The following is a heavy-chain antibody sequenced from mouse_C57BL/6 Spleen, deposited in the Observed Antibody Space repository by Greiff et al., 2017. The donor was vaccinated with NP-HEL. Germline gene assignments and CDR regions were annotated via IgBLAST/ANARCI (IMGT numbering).Heavy chain of an antibody. J-gene: IGHJ4*01. V-gene: IGHV5-4*01. D-gene: IGHD1-1*01. CDR1: GFTFSSYA. Sequence: EVQLVESGGGLVKPGGSLKLSCAASGFTFSSYAMSWVRQTPEKRLEWVATISDGGSYTYYPDNVKGRFTISRDNAKNNLYLQMSHLKSEDTAMYYCARDDYCGSSYCAMDYWGQGTSVTVAS. CDR3: ARDDYCGSSYCAMDY. CDR2: ISDGGSYT.